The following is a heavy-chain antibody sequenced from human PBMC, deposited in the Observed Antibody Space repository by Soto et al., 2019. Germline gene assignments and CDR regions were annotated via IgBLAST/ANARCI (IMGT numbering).Heavy chain of an antibody. J-gene: IGHJ4*02. V-gene: IGHV5-51*01. CDR2: IYPGDSDT. D-gene: IGHD1-26*01. Sequence: GESLKISCKASGYRFSTYWIGWVLQMPGKGPEWMAIIYPGDSDTRENPSFQGQVTISADKSSNTVHLQWRSLKASDTAIYYCARLGGIVDTGTWIQWGQGTPVTVSS. CDR3: ARLGGIVDTGTWIQ. CDR1: GYRFSTYW.